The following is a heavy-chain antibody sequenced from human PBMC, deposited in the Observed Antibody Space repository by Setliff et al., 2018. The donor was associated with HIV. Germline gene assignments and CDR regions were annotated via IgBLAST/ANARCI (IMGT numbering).Heavy chain of an antibody. V-gene: IGHV4-38-2*02. D-gene: IGHD5-18*01. CDR3: ARERSRGYTDPPRFDY. J-gene: IGHJ4*02. Sequence: SETLSLTCTVAGYSISCGYYWGWIRQSPGKTLEWIGSIFHTGSFSYNPSLRSRVAMSVDTSKNQFSLNLNSVTAADTALYYCARERSRGYTDPPRFDYWGQGTLVTVSS. CDR2: IFHTGSF. CDR1: GYSISCGYY.